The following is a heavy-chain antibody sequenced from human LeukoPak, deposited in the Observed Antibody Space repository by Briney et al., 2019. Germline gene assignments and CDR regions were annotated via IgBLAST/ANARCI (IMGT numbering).Heavy chain of an antibody. V-gene: IGHV3-20*04. Sequence: GGSLRLSCAASGFTFDDYGMSWVRQAPGKGLEWVSGINWNGGSTGYADSVKGRFTISRDNAKNSLYLQMNSLRAEDTALYYCAREAGYSSSWYGITVDYYYYMDVWGKGTTVTVSS. CDR2: INWNGGST. J-gene: IGHJ6*03. D-gene: IGHD6-13*01. CDR1: GFTFDDYG. CDR3: AREAGYSSSWYGITVDYYYYMDV.